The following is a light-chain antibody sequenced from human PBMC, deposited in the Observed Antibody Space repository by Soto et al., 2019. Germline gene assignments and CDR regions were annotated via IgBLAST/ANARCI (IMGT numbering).Light chain of an antibody. CDR3: QQFSLYWA. J-gene: IGKJ1*01. V-gene: IGKV1-5*01. CDR2: NAD. CDR1: QDINRW. Sequence: DIQMTQSPSTLSASVGDGVTITCRASQDINRWLAWYQQKPGKAPKILIYNADTLESGVPSRFSGSGYGTEFILTISSLQPDDFATYYCQQFSLYWAFGQGTKV.